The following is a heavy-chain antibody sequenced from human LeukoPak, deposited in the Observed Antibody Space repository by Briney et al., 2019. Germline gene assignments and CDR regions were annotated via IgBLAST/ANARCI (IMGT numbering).Heavy chain of an antibody. J-gene: IGHJ3*02. CDR3: ARAKTTVTTFDAFDI. Sequence: GGSLRLSCAASGFTFSSYAMSWVRQAPGKGLEWVALISYDGSNQFYADSVKGRFTISRDNSKNTLYLQMNSLRTEDTAVYYCARAKTTVTTFDAFDIWGQGTMVTVSS. CDR2: ISYDGSNQ. CDR1: GFTFSSYA. V-gene: IGHV3-30-3*01. D-gene: IGHD4-17*01.